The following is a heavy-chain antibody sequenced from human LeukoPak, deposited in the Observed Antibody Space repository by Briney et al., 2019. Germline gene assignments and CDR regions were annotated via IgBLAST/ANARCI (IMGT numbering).Heavy chain of an antibody. CDR3: AKGVYCSSTSCPYYYYGMDV. V-gene: IGHV3-23*01. D-gene: IGHD2-2*01. CDR2: ISGSGGST. J-gene: IGHJ6*02. CDR1: GFTFSSYA. Sequence: GGSLRLSCAASGFTFSSYAMSWVRQAPGKRLEWVSAISGSGGSTYYADSVKGRFTISRDNSKNTLYLQMNSLRAEDTAVYYCAKGVYCSSTSCPYYYYGMDVWGQGTTVTVS.